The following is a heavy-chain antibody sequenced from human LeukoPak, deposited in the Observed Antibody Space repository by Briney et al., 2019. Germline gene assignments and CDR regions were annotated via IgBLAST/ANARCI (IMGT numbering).Heavy chain of an antibody. CDR2: ISAYNGNT. D-gene: IGHD3-3*01. V-gene: IGHV1-18*01. CDR3: ARGGVHFGVGPARNWFDP. Sequence: GASVKVSCKASGYTFTSYGISWVRQAPGQGLEWMGWISAYNGNTNYAQKLQGRVTMTTDTSTSTAYMELRSLRSDDTAVYYCARGGVHFGVGPARNWFDPWGQGTLVTVSS. J-gene: IGHJ5*02. CDR1: GYTFTSYG.